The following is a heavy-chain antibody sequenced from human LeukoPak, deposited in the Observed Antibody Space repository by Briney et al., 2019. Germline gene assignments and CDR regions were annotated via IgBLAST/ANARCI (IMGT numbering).Heavy chain of an antibody. CDR3: ARDPLYFSSTSCFFDY. J-gene: IGHJ4*02. CDR1: GFTFSSYS. D-gene: IGHD2-2*01. Sequence: GGSLRLSCAAFGFTFSSYSMNWVRQAPGKGLEWVSSISSSSSYIYYADSVKGRFTISRDNAKNSLYLQMNSLRAEDTAVYYCARDPLYFSSTSCFFDYWGQGTLVTVSS. V-gene: IGHV3-21*01. CDR2: ISSSSSYI.